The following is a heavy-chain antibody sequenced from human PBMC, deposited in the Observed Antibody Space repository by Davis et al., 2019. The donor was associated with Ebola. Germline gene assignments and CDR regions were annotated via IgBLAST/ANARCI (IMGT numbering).Heavy chain of an antibody. J-gene: IGHJ4*02. CDR3: AIQIVGATRVFDY. CDR1: GDSISSSNW. CDR2: IYHSGST. D-gene: IGHD1-26*01. V-gene: IGHV4-4*02. Sequence: MPGGSLRLSCAVSGDSISSSNWWSWVRQPPGKGLEWIGEIYHSGSTNYNPSLKSRVTVSVDTSKNQFSLKLDSVTAADTAVYYCAIQIVGATRVFDYWGQGTLVTVSS.